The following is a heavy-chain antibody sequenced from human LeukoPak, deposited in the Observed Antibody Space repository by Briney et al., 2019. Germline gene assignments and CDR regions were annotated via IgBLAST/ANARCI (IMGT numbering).Heavy chain of an antibody. CDR2: IYTSGST. Sequence: SETLSLTCTVSGGSISSYYWSWIRQPAGKGLGWIGRIYTSGSTNYNPSLKSRVTMSVDTSKNQFSLKLSSVTAADTAVYYCARDKGDSAASWYSNFDYWGQGTLVTVSS. CDR3: ARDKGDSAASWYSNFDY. J-gene: IGHJ4*02. D-gene: IGHD6-13*01. CDR1: GGSISSYY. V-gene: IGHV4-4*07.